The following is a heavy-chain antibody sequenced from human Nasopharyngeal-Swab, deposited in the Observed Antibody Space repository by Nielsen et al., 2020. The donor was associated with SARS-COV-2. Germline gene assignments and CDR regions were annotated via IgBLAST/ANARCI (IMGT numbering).Heavy chain of an antibody. D-gene: IGHD3-22*01. Sequence: GESLKISCAASGFTFSSYWMSWVRQAPGKGLEWVANIKQDGSEKYYVDSVKGRFTISRDNAKNSLYLQMNSLRAEDTAVYYCARVPDCYDSTVYCLHYWGQGTLVTVSS. CDR3: ARVPDCYDSTVYCLHY. V-gene: IGHV3-7*01. CDR1: GFTFSSYW. CDR2: IKQDGSEK. J-gene: IGHJ4*02.